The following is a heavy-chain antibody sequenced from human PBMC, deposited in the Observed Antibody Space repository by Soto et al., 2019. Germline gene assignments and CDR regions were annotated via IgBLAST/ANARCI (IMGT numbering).Heavy chain of an antibody. V-gene: IGHV3-7*01. CDR1: GFTFSSYW. CDR3: ARDRYLSLPRLYGMYV. J-gene: IGHJ6*04. CDR2: IKQDGSEK. Sequence: GGSLRLSCAASGFTFSSYWMSWVRQAPGKGLEWGANIKQDGSEKYYVDSVKGRFTISRDNAKNSLYLQMNSLRAEDTAVYYCARDRYLSLPRLYGMYVWGKGTTVTVSS. D-gene: IGHD1-20*01.